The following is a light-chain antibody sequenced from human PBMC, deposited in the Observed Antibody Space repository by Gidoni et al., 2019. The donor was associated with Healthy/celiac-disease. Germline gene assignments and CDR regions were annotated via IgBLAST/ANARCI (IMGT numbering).Light chain of an antibody. CDR1: QSVSSSY. CDR3: QQYGSSPMYT. V-gene: IGKV3-20*01. Sequence: IVLTQFPCTLSLSPGERATLSCRASQSVSSSYLAWYQQKPGQAPRLLIYVASSRATGIPDRFSGSGSGTDFTLTISRLEPEDFAVYYCQQYGSSPMYTFGQGTKLEIK. CDR2: VAS. J-gene: IGKJ2*01.